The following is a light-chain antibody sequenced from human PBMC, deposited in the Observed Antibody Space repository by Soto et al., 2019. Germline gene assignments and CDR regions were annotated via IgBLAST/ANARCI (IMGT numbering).Light chain of an antibody. Sequence: EILLTQSPGTLSLSPGERATLSCRVSQSVTSNYIAWYQQKPGQAPRLIIYGASSRATGIPDRFSGSGSGTDFTLTISRLEPADFAVYYCQRYGSSPPWTFGQGTKVEIK. J-gene: IGKJ1*01. CDR2: GAS. V-gene: IGKV3-20*01. CDR3: QRYGSSPPWT. CDR1: QSVTSNY.